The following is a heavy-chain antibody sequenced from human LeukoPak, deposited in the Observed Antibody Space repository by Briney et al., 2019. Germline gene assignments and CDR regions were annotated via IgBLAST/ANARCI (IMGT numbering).Heavy chain of an antibody. CDR3: ARDGGPRVYYYGMDV. J-gene: IGHJ6*02. Sequence: GGSLRLSCAASGFTFSSYAMSWVRQAPGKGLEWVSAISGSGSTIYYADSVKGRFTISRDNAKNSLYLQMNSLRAEDTAVYYCARDGGPRVYYYGMDVWGQGTTVTVSS. CDR1: GFTFSSYA. D-gene: IGHD1-14*01. V-gene: IGHV3-23*01. CDR2: ISGSGSTI.